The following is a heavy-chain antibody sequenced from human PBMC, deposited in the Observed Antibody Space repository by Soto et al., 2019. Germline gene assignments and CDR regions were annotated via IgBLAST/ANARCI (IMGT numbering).Heavy chain of an antibody. CDR3: ARVLQYYNYGMDV. CDR1: GYTFTGYY. D-gene: IGHD3-10*01. Sequence: QVQLVQSGAEVKKPGASVKVSCKASGYTFTGYYMHWVRQAPGQGLEWMGWINPNSGGTNYAQKFQGRGTMTRDKSISTAYMEVSRLRSDDTAVYYCARVLQYYNYGMDVWGQGTTVTVSS. J-gene: IGHJ6*02. CDR2: INPNSGGT. V-gene: IGHV1-2*02.